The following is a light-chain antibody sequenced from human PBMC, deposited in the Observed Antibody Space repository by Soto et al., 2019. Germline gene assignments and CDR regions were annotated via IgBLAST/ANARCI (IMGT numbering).Light chain of an antibody. CDR1: SSDVGDYNF. V-gene: IGLV2-23*02. Sequence: QSALTQPASVSGSPGQSITISCTGTSSDVGDYNFVSWYQQHPGTAPKLMVYEVTKRPSGVSSRFSGSKSGNTASLTISGLLEDEEADDYCCSSDTSTTALVFGGGTKLTVL. CDR3: CSSDTSTTALV. J-gene: IGLJ2*01. CDR2: EVT.